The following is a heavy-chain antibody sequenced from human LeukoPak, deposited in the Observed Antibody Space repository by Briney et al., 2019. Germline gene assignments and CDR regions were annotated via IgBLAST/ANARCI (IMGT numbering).Heavy chain of an antibody. J-gene: IGHJ5*02. CDR2: IYYRGRT. V-gene: IGHV4-39*07. CDR1: GASISSSTYH. CDR3: AAGRMDDYGDYDTSDEYNWFDP. Sequence: SETLSLTCNVSGASISSSTYHWGWIRQPPGKGLEWIASIYYRGRTYYNPSLKSRVTISVDRSKNQFSLKLSSVTAADTAVYYCAAGRMDDYGDYDTSDEYNWFDPWGQGTLVTVSS. D-gene: IGHD4-17*01.